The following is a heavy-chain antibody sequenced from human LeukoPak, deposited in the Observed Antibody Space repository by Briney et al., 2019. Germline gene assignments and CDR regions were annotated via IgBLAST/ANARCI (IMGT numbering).Heavy chain of an antibody. CDR2: INQDGREE. Sequence: GGSLRLSCEASGFSFCCYWVTWVRNAPGKGLECAASINQDGREEHYVDSVKGRFTVSRDNAKSSLYLQMNSLRVDDTAIYYCATQPAVVTRGWYYFRLWGQGTLVAVS. CDR1: GFSFCCYW. V-gene: IGHV3-7*01. CDR3: ATQPAVVTRGWYYFRL. J-gene: IGHJ4*02. D-gene: IGHD6-19*01.